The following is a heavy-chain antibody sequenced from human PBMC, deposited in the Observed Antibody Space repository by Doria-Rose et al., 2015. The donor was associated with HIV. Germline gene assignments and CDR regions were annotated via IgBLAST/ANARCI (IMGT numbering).Heavy chain of an antibody. CDR1: GVSLSSPGMG. CDR2: ISSDDER. J-gene: IGHJ4*02. D-gene: IGHD6-13*01. V-gene: IGHV2-26*01. Sequence: QVQLVQSGPVLVKPTETLTLTCTVSGVSLSSPGMGVSWIRQPSGKALEWLANISSDDERSYTKSLKSRLTISRGTSKSQVVLTMTDMDPVDTATYYCARIKSSRWYHKYYFDFWGQGTLVIVSA. CDR3: ARIKSSRWYHKYYFDF.